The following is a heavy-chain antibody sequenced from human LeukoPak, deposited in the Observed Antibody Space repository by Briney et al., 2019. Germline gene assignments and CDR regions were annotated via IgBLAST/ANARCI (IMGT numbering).Heavy chain of an antibody. CDR3: ARDLDFNRRYGNWFDP. Sequence: GGSLRLSCAASGFTFSDYYIGWIRQAPGKGPEWISYISVTGSTIYHADSVKGRFTISRDNAKNSLYLQMNSVRAEDTAVYYCARDLDFNRRYGNWFDPWGQGTLVTVCS. J-gene: IGHJ5*02. CDR1: GFTFSDYY. D-gene: IGHD3-9*01. CDR2: ISVTGSTI. V-gene: IGHV3-11*04.